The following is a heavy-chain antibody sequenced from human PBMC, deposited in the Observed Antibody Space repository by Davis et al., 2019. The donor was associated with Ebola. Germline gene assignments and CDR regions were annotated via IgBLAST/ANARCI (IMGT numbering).Heavy chain of an antibody. Sequence: AASVKVSCKASGYTFTGYYMHWVRQAPGQGLEWMGWINPNSGVTNYAQKFQGWVTMTRDPSISTAYMELSRLRSDDTAVYYCARLPLTIFGVVITNWFDPWGQGTLVTVSS. CDR1: GYTFTGYY. CDR2: INPNSGVT. V-gene: IGHV1-2*04. D-gene: IGHD3-3*01. CDR3: ARLPLTIFGVVITNWFDP. J-gene: IGHJ5*02.